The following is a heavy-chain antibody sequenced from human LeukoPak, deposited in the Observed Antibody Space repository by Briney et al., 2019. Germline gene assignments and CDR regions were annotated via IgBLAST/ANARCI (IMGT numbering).Heavy chain of an antibody. Sequence: SETLSLTCAVSGASFNISDWWSWVRQPPGKGLEWIGEIYHSGTTNYNPSLKSRVTISIDKSKNQFSLKLSSVTAADTAVYYCARVEVPGSDYWGQGTLVTVSS. J-gene: IGHJ4*02. CDR3: ARVEVPGSDY. D-gene: IGHD6-19*01. CDR2: IYHSGTT. CDR1: GASFNISDW. V-gene: IGHV4-4*02.